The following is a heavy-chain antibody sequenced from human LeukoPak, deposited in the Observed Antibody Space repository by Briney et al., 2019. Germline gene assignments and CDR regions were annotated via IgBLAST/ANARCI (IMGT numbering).Heavy chain of an antibody. Sequence: PSETLSLTCAGFGVSFSDYYWSWIRQPPGKGLEWIGEINHSGSTNYNPSLKSRVTISVDTSKNQFSLKLSSVTAADTPVYYCARNVIRYCSGGSCDHSGWFDPWGQGTLVTVSS. V-gene: IGHV4-34*01. CDR2: INHSGST. D-gene: IGHD2-15*01. J-gene: IGHJ5*02. CDR1: GVSFSDYY. CDR3: ARNVIRYCSGGSCDHSGWFDP.